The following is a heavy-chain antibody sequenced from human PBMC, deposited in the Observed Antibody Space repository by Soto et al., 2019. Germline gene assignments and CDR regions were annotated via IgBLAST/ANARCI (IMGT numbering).Heavy chain of an antibody. V-gene: IGHV3-30-3*01. J-gene: IGHJ4*02. Sequence: QVQLVESGGGVVQPGRSLRLSCAASGFTFRSYAMHWVRQAPGKGLEWVAVISYDGSNKYYADSVKGRFTISRDNSKNTLYLQMNSLRAEDTAVYYCARGNIVLYSSSSGGYFDYWGQGTLVTVSS. CDR1: GFTFRSYA. D-gene: IGHD6-6*01. CDR3: ARGNIVLYSSSSGGYFDY. CDR2: ISYDGSNK.